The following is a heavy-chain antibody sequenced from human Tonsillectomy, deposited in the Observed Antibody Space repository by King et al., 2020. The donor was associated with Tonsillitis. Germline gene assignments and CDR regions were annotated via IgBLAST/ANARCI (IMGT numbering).Heavy chain of an antibody. D-gene: IGHD6-6*01. CDR3: ARHETGEYTSSSRGEY. CDR2: ISSNSDHI. V-gene: IGHV3-21*01. CDR1: GFTFSSYS. Sequence: VQLVESGGGLVKPGGSLRLSCAASGFTFSSYSMNWVRQAPGKGLEWFASISSNSDHILYADSVKGRFTVSRDNAKNSLYLQMNSLRVEDTAVYYCARHETGEYTSSSRGEYWGQGTLVTVSS. J-gene: IGHJ4*02.